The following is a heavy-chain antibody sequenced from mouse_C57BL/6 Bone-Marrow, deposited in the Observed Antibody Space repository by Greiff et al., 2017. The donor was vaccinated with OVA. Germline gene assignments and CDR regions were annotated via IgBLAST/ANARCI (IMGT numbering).Heavy chain of an antibody. CDR1: GYTFTSYG. CDR3: ARGGYCYGGRRSYYLDY. V-gene: IGHV1-58*01. Sequence: VQLQQSGAELVRPGSSVKMSCKTSGYTFTSYGINWVKQRPGQGLEWIGYIFPGNGYTEYNEKFKDKATLTSDTSSSTAYMQLRSLTSEDSAIYFGARGGYCYGGRRSYYLDYWGQGTTLTVSS. J-gene: IGHJ2*01. CDR2: IFPGNGYT. D-gene: IGHD1-1*01.